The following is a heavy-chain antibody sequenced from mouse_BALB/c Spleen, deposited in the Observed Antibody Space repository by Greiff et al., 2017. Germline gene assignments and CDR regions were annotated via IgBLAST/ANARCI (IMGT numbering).Heavy chain of an antibody. V-gene: IGHV2-6-7*01. CDR1: GFSLTGYG. CDR2: IWGDGST. D-gene: IGHD2-1*01. Sequence: QVQLKESGPGLVAPSQSLSITCTVSGFSLTGYGVNWVRQPPGKGLEWLGMIWGDGSTDYNSALKSRLSISKDNSKSQVFLKMNSLQTDDTARYYCARGGNYYAMDDWGQGTSVTVSS. J-gene: IGHJ4*01. CDR3: ARGGNYYAMDD.